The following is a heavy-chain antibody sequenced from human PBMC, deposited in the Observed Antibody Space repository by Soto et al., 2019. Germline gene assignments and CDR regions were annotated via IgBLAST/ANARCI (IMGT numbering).Heavy chain of an antibody. CDR2: IIPMFDTP. Sequence: SVKVSCKASGGTFSSDSFSWVRQAPGQGLEWMGGIIPMFDTPIYAQKFQDRVTITADESTSTAYMQLSSLRSGDTAVYYCAISGGLDRYSNYWGQGPLVTVSS. V-gene: IGHV1-69*13. J-gene: IGHJ4*02. D-gene: IGHD2-15*01. CDR1: GGTFSSDS. CDR3: AISGGLDRYSNY.